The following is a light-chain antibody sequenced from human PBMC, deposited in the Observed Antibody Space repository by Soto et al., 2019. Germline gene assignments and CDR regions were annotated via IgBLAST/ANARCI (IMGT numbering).Light chain of an antibody. CDR3: QQRYVWLT. J-gene: IGKJ4*01. CDR1: ETVSTY. Sequence: IVLTQSPATLSLSPGERATLSCRARETVSTYLSWYQHKPGQAPRLLIYGGSNRATGIPARFSGSGSGTDFTLPISSLEPEDSAVYYCQQRYVWLTFGGGTKVESK. V-gene: IGKV3-11*01. CDR2: GGS.